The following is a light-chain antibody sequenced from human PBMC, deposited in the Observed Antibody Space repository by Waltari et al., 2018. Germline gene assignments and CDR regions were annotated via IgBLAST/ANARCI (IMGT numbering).Light chain of an antibody. J-gene: IGLJ3*02. CDR3: QALGTGAWV. Sequence: WYQQTPGQSPLLVIYQDTNRPSGIPERFSGSKSGNAATLTISGTQAMDEADYYCQALGTGAWVFGGGTKLTVL. V-gene: IGLV3-1*01. CDR2: QDT.